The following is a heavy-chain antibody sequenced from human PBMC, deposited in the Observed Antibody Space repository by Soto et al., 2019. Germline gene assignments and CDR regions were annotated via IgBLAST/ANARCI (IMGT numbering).Heavy chain of an antibody. J-gene: IGHJ5*02. CDR2: INPSGGST. CDR3: ARDRSLPVVAARKKNWLDP. D-gene: IGHD2-15*01. V-gene: IGHV1-46*03. CDR1: GYTFTSYY. Sequence: ASVKVSFKASGYTFTSYYMHWVRQAPGQGLEWTGIINPSGGSTSYAQKFQGRVTMTRDTSTSTVYMELSSLRSEDTAVYYCARDRSLPVVAARKKNWLDPWGQGTLVTVSS.